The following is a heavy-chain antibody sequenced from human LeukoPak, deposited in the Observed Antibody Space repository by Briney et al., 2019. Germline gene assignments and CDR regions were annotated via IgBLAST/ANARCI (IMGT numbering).Heavy chain of an antibody. CDR3: AKEGPSYSLYPDY. V-gene: IGHV3-23*01. CDR2: ISINGYTT. J-gene: IGHJ4*02. CDR1: GFTFSNFA. D-gene: IGHD1-26*01. Sequence: PGGSLRLSCAASGFTFSNFAMNWVRQAPGRGLEWVSAISINGYTTYYADSVKGRFTISRDNSKNTLYLQMNSLRADDTALYYCAKEGPSYSLYPDYWGQGTLVTVSS.